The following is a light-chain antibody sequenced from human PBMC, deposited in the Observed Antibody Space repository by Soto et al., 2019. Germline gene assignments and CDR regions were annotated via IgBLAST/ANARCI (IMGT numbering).Light chain of an antibody. J-gene: IGKJ4*01. V-gene: IGKV3-20*01. CDR3: QQYGSSPFP. CDR2: GAS. Sequence: EIVLTQSPGTLSLSPGERATLSCRASQSVSSSYLAWYQQKPGQAPSLLIYGASSRATGIPDRFSGSGSGTDFTLTISILEPEDFAVYYCQQYGSSPFPFGGGTKVEIK. CDR1: QSVSSSY.